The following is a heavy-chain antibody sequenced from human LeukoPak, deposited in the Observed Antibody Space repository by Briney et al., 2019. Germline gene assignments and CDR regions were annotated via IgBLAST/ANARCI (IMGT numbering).Heavy chain of an antibody. CDR3: ARLDAGYYGSGSYYY. CDR1: GGSISSYY. D-gene: IGHD3-10*01. CDR2: IYYSGST. V-gene: IGHV4-59*08. J-gene: IGHJ4*02. Sequence: PSETLSLTCTVSGGSISSYYWSWIRQPPGKGLEWIGYIYYSGSTNYNPSLESRVTISVDTSKNQFSLKLSSVTAADTAVYYCARLDAGYYGSGSYYYWGQGTLVTVSS.